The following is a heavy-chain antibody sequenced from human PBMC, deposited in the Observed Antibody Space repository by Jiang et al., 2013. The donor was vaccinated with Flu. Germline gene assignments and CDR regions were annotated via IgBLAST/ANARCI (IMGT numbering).Heavy chain of an antibody. CDR3: ARARAAHCGSRSPTPYYFDS. CDR2: VYYSGGS. D-gene: IGHD3-10*01. CDR1: GGSISSHY. V-gene: IGHV4-59*11. Sequence: GPGLVKPSETLSLTCTVSGGSISSHYWSWIRRPPGKRLEWIGDVYYSGGSTYNPSLKSRVTISVDTSKTQFSLKVSSVTAADTAFYYCARARAAHCGSRSPTPYYFDSWGHGTLVTVSS. J-gene: IGHJ4*01.